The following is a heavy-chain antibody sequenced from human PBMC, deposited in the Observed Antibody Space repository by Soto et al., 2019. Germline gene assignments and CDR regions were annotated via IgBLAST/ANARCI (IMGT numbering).Heavy chain of an antibody. CDR3: ARIGYGYPSGRGWFDP. Sequence: QVQLVQSGAEVKKSGASVKVSCKASGYTFTSYTMHWVRQAPGQSLEWMGWINAGNGDTKYSQKFQGRVTINRDISASTAYMELSSLRSEDTAVYYCARIGYGYPSGRGWFDPWGQGTLVTVSS. J-gene: IGHJ5*02. V-gene: IGHV1-3*01. CDR2: INAGNGDT. D-gene: IGHD5-18*01. CDR1: GYTFTSYT.